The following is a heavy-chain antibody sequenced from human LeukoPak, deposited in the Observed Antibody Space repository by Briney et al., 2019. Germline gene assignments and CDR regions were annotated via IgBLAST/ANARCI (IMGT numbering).Heavy chain of an antibody. CDR1: GGSIYSGGYY. Sequence: SETLSLTCTVSGGSIYSGGYYWSWIRQHPGKGLEWIGYIYYTGSTYYNPSLKSRVAISVDTSKNQFSLILSSVTAADTAVYYCARNADGSGNLLPFYFDYWGPGTLVIVSS. D-gene: IGHD3-10*01. CDR2: IYYTGST. V-gene: IGHV4-31*03. CDR3: ARNADGSGNLLPFYFDY. J-gene: IGHJ4*02.